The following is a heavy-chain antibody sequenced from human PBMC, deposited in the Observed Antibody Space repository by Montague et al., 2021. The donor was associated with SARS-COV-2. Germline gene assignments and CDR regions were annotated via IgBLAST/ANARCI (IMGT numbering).Heavy chain of an antibody. J-gene: IGHJ4*02. D-gene: IGHD3-9*01. Sequence: SLRLSCAASGFTFSSYEMNWVRQAPGKGLEWVSYISSSGSTIYYADSVKGRFTISRDNAQNSLYLQMNNLSAEDTAVYYCARGCVYYVILSGYSPKGGFDYWGQGTLVTVSS. CDR2: ISSSGSTI. V-gene: IGHV3-48*03. CDR1: GFTFSSYE. CDR3: ARGCVYYVILSGYSPKGGFDY.